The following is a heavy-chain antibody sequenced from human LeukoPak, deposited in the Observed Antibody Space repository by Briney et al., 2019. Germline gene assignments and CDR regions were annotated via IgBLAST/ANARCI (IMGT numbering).Heavy chain of an antibody. D-gene: IGHD3-22*01. V-gene: IGHV4-4*07. CDR1: GGSISCYY. CDR2: IYTSGST. J-gene: IGHJ4*02. CDR3: AREIPSITMIVVAFDY. Sequence: SETLSLTCTVSGGSISCYYWSWIRQPAGKGLEWIGRIYTSGSTNYNPSLKSRVTMSVDTSKNQFSLKLSSVTAAETAVYYCAREIPSITMIVVAFDYWGQGTLVTVSS.